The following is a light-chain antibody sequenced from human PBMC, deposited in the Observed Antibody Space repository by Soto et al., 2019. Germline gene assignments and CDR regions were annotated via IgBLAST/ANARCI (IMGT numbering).Light chain of an antibody. Sequence: EIVLTQSPGTLSLSPGERATLSCRASQSVSSSYLAWYQQKPGQAPRLLIYGASSRATGIPDAFSGSGSGTACTPTISRLEPEDFAVDYCQPYGSSPLTFGQGTKVEIK. J-gene: IGKJ1*01. CDR2: GAS. V-gene: IGKV3-20*01. CDR1: QSVSSSY. CDR3: QPYGSSPLT.